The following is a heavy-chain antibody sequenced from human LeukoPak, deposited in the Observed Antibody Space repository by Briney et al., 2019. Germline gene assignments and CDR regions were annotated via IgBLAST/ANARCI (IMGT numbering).Heavy chain of an antibody. V-gene: IGHV3-21*01. CDR3: ARERSDAFDI. J-gene: IGHJ3*02. CDR1: GFTLSSYS. Sequence: GGSLRLSCAASGFTLSSYSMIGVGQPPGRGLEGGSSLSSSSRYIYYADSVKGRFTISRDNAKNSLYLQMNSLRAEDTTVYYCARERSDAFDICVQRTMVTVSS. CDR2: LSSSSRYI.